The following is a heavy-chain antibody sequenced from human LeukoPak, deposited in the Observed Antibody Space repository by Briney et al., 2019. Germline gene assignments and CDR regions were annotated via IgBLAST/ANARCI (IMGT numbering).Heavy chain of an antibody. Sequence: PGGSLRLSCSASGFIFSNYAMHWVRQAPGKGLEYVSAISSNGGSTYYADSVKGRFTISRDNSKNTLYLQMSSLRAEDTAVYYCVKVKGIAVTSLDYWGQGTLVTVSS. J-gene: IGHJ4*02. CDR1: GFIFSNYA. CDR2: ISSNGGST. CDR3: VKVKGIAVTSLDY. D-gene: IGHD6-19*01. V-gene: IGHV3-64D*06.